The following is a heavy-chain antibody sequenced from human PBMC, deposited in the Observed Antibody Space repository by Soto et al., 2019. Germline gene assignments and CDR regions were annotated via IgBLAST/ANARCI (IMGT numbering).Heavy chain of an antibody. D-gene: IGHD3-16*01. V-gene: IGHV4-39*01. CDR3: ARHLYDDVGRIDAIDI. CDR1: GDSINSRRYY. CDR2: IYSRVST. Sequence: SETLSLTCSVSGDSINSRRYYWGWIRQAAGKGLEWIATIYSRVSTYHNPSLKSRVTISIDTSNNQFSLQLNSVTAADTAIYYCARHLYDDVGRIDAIDIWGQGTMVT. J-gene: IGHJ3*02.